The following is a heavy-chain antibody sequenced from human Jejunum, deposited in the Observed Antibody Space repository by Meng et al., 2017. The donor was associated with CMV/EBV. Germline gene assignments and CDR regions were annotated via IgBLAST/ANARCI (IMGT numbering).Heavy chain of an antibody. V-gene: IGHV3-74*01. D-gene: IGHD2-15*01. CDR1: GSISNNYW. Sequence: EVQVVECGGRLVQPGGSRRLSCAVSGSISNNYWVDWVRQVPGKGPVWVSRIKSDGHRINYAASVKGRFTVCRDNAKNNVYLQMNSLRDEDTAIYDCVMLPPGYWAQGTGSPSTQ. CDR3: VMLPPGY. CDR2: IKSDGHRI. J-gene: IGHJ1*01.